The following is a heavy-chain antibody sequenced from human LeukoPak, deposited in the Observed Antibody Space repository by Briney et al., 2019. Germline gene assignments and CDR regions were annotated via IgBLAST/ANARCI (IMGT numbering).Heavy chain of an antibody. J-gene: IGHJ4*02. CDR3: AIPVAGLHFDY. CDR2: IYYSGST. Sequence: PSETLSLTCTVSGGSISSSSYYWGWIRQPPGKGLEWIGSIYYSGSTNYNPSLKSRVTISVDKSKNQFSLKLSSMTAADTAVYYCAIPVAGLHFDYWGQGTLVTVSS. V-gene: IGHV4-39*07. D-gene: IGHD6-19*01. CDR1: GGSISSSSYY.